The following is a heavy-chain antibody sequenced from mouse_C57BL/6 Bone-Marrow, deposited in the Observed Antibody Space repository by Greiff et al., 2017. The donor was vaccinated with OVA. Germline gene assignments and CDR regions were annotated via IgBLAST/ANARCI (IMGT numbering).Heavy chain of an antibody. Sequence: VHVKQPGPELVKPGASVKISCKASGYTFTDYYMNWVKQSHGKSLEWIGDINPNNGGTSYNQKFKGKATLTVDKSSSTAYMELRSLTSEDSAVYYCARNYYGNYYGGGYWYFDVWGTGTTVTVSS. J-gene: IGHJ1*03. CDR2: INPNNGGT. D-gene: IGHD2-1*01. V-gene: IGHV1-26*01. CDR1: GYTFTDYY. CDR3: ARNYYGNYYGGGYWYFDV.